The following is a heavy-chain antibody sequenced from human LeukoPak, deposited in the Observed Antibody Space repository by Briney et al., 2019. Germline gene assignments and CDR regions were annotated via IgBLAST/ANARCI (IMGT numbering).Heavy chain of an antibody. D-gene: IGHD7-27*01. Sequence: SETLSLTCTVSGGSISIGSYYWGWIRQPAGTGLEWLGRIYTSGSTNYNPSLKSRVTISVDTSKNQFSLKLSSVTAADTAVYYCAREPLTGSFDYWGQGTLVTVSS. CDR2: IYTSGST. CDR3: AREPLTGSFDY. CDR1: GGSISIGSYY. J-gene: IGHJ4*02. V-gene: IGHV4-61*02.